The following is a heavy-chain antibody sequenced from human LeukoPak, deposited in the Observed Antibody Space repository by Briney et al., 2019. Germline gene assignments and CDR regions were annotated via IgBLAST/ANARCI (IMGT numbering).Heavy chain of an antibody. D-gene: IGHD3-16*01. J-gene: IGHJ3*02. Sequence: GESLKISCKGSGYSFTSYWIGWVRQMPGKGLEWMGIIYPGDSDTRYSPSFQGQVTISADKSISTAYLQWSSLKASDTAMYYCARARDVYRLIMITSGGAFDIWGQGTMVTVSS. CDR3: ARARDVYRLIMITSGGAFDI. CDR2: IYPGDSDT. CDR1: GYSFTSYW. V-gene: IGHV5-51*01.